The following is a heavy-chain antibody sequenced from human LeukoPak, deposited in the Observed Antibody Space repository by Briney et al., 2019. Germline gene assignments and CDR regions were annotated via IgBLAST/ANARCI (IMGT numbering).Heavy chain of an antibody. V-gene: IGHV5-51*01. Sequence: GESLQISCKGSAYTFFTYWIGWVRQMPGKGLEWMGIIYPGDSDTRYSPSFQGQVTISADKSISTAYLQWSSLKASDSAIYYCARYRTYYYDSGSYYNRSYWHFDLWGRGTLVTVSS. CDR3: ARYRTYYYDSGSYYNRSYWHFDL. CDR2: IYPGDSDT. CDR1: AYTFFTYW. D-gene: IGHD3-10*01. J-gene: IGHJ2*01.